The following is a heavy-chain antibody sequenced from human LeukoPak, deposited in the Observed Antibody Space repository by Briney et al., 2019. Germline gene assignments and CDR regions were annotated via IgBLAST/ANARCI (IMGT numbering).Heavy chain of an antibody. Sequence: GEALKISCKGSGYSFTSYWIGWVRQMPGKGLEWMGIIYPGDSDTRYSPSFQGQVTISADKSISTPYLQWSSLKASDTAMYYCARLIVGATGAFDIGGQGTMVTVSS. CDR2: IYPGDSDT. CDR3: ARLIVGATGAFDI. CDR1: GYSFTSYW. D-gene: IGHD1-26*01. J-gene: IGHJ3*02. V-gene: IGHV5-51*01.